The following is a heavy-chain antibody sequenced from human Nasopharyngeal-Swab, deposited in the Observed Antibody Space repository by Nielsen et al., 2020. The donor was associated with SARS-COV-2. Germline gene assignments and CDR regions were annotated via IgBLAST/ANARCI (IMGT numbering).Heavy chain of an antibody. D-gene: IGHD1-14*01. J-gene: IGHJ4*02. CDR3: ARETGDY. V-gene: IGHV3-11*06. CDR2: ISGKSTYT. Sequence: RQAPGKGLEWISYISGKSTYTSYADSVKGRFTISRDNVKKSLYLQMNSLRAEDTAVYYCARETGDYWGQGTQVTVSS.